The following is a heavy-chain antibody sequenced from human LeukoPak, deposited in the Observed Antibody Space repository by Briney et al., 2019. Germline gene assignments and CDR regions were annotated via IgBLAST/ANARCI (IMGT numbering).Heavy chain of an antibody. J-gene: IGHJ4*02. CDR3: AKRSISGTYYFDY. CDR1: GFTFSNYA. D-gene: IGHD1-26*01. CDR2: IATNDVTT. V-gene: IGHV3-23*01. Sequence: AGGSLRLSCAASGFTFSNYAMSWVRQAPGKGLVWVSSIATNDVTTYYADSVKGRFTISRDNSKNTLYLQMNSLRAEDTAVYYCAKRSISGTYYFDYWGQGTLVTVSS.